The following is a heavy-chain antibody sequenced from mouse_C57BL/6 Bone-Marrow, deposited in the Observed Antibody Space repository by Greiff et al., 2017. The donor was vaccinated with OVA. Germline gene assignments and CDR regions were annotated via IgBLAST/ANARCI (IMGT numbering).Heavy chain of an antibody. CDR3: ARYGGAQATWFAY. CDR2: IDPSDSET. V-gene: IGHV1-52*01. J-gene: IGHJ3*01. Sequence: QVQLKESGAELVRPGSSVKLSCKASGYTFTSYWMHWVKQRPIQGLEWIGNIDPSDSETHYNQKFKDKATLTVDKSSSTAYMQLSSLTSEDSAVYYCARYGGAQATWFAYWGQGTLVTVSA. D-gene: IGHD3-2*02. CDR1: GYTFTSYW.